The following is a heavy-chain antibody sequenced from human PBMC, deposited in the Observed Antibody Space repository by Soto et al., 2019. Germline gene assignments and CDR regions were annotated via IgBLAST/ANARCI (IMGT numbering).Heavy chain of an antibody. CDR2: ISWNSGSI. CDR3: AKDHRDCSSTSCYYYYYMDV. V-gene: IGHV3-9*01. J-gene: IGHJ6*03. CDR1: GFTFDDYA. Sequence: GGSLRLSCAASGFTFDDYAMHWVRQAPGKGLEWVSGISWNSGSIGYADSVKGRFTISRDNAKNSLYLQMNSLRAEDTALYYCAKDHRDCSSTSCYYYYYMDVWGKGTTVTVSS. D-gene: IGHD2-2*01.